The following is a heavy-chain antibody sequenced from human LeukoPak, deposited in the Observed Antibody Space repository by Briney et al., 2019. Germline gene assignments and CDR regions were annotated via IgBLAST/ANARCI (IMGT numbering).Heavy chain of an antibody. CDR2: ISGSGGST. Sequence: GGSLRLSCADSGFTFSSYAMSWVRQAPGKGLEWVSAISGSGGSTYYADSVKGRFTISRDNSKNTLYLQMNSLRAEDTAVYYCAKGYDFWSGYYHDDAFDIWGQGTMVTVSS. CDR1: GFTFSSYA. V-gene: IGHV3-23*01. J-gene: IGHJ3*02. CDR3: AKGYDFWSGYYHDDAFDI. D-gene: IGHD3-3*01.